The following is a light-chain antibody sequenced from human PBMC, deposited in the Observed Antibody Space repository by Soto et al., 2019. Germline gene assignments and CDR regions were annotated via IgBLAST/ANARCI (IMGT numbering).Light chain of an antibody. Sequence: DIQMTQSPSSLSASVGDRVTITCRAGQDINIYLAWYQQKPGKVPKLLISAASTLQSGVPSRFSGSGSGTECTLTIGSLQPEDGATYYCQKYDGAPLTFGGGTKVEIK. CDR3: QKYDGAPLT. CDR1: QDINIY. V-gene: IGKV1-27*01. J-gene: IGKJ4*01. CDR2: AAS.